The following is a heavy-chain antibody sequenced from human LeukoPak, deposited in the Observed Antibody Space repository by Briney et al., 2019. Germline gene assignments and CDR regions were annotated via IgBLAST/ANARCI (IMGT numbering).Heavy chain of an antibody. J-gene: IGHJ4*02. CDR1: GFTFSKAW. CDR3: TTVGSSWGFDY. Sequence: PGGSLRLSCAASGFTFSKAWVTWVRQSAGKGLEWVGRIKSRADGGTTDYPAPVKGRFTISRDDEKNTVYLEINGLTTEDSAVYYCTTVGSSWGFDYWGQGTLVTVSS. V-gene: IGHV3-15*01. CDR2: IKSRADGGTT. D-gene: IGHD6-13*01.